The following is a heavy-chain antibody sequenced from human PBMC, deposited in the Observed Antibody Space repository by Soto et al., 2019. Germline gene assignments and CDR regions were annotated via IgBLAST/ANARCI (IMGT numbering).Heavy chain of an antibody. V-gene: IGHV3-30*18. CDR2: ISYDGSNK. Sequence: QVQLVESGGGVVQPGRSLRLSCAASGFTFSSYGMHWVRQAPGKGLEWVAVISYDGSNKYYADSVKGRFTISRANSKNTLYLQMNSLIAEDTAVYYCANLQWLPHRADAFDIWGQGTMVTVSS. CDR1: GFTFSSYG. D-gene: IGHD6-19*01. J-gene: IGHJ3*02. CDR3: ANLQWLPHRADAFDI.